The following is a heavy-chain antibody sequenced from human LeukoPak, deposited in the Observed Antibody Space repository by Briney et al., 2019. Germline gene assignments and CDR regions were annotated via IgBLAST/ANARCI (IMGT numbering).Heavy chain of an antibody. CDR3: AKLVTGRPSGYMDV. Sequence: GGSLRLSCAASGFTFDDYAMHWVRQAPGKGLEWVSLISWDGGSTYYADSVKGRFTISRDNAKNSLYLQMNSLRAGDTAVYYCAKLVTGRPSGYMDVWGKGTTVTVSS. CDR2: ISWDGGST. D-gene: IGHD6-6*01. CDR1: GFTFDDYA. V-gene: IGHV3-43D*03. J-gene: IGHJ6*03.